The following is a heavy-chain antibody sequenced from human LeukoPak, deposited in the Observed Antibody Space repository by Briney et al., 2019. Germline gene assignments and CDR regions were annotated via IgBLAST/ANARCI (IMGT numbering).Heavy chain of an antibody. CDR2: IYHSGST. CDR1: GYSISSGYY. V-gene: IGHV4-38-2*02. CDR3: ARDPTGYCSSTSCALTAWFDP. Sequence: SETLSLTCTVSGYSISSGYYWGWIRQPPGKGLEWIGSIYHSGSTYYNPSLKSRVTISVDTSKNQFSLKLSSVTAADTAVYYCARDPTGYCSSTSCALTAWFDPLGPGNPGHRLL. J-gene: IGHJ5*02. D-gene: IGHD2-2*01.